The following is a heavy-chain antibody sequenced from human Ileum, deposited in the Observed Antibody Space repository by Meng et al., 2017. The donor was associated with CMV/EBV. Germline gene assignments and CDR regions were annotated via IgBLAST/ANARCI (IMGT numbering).Heavy chain of an antibody. J-gene: IGHJ5*02. CDR1: GGSLTMYY. CDR2: IHPTGTT. D-gene: IGHD3-10*01. V-gene: IGHV4-4*07. Sequence: HVQPLAPGQRLLPPSAPLSLTCTVTGGSLTMYYWTWFRQPTGKELDWIGRIHPTGTTDDNPSLRSRVSMSLDKSKNQFSLKLTSVTASDTAVYYCARAAARGVPVDLWGQGTLVTVSS. CDR3: ARAAARGVPVDL.